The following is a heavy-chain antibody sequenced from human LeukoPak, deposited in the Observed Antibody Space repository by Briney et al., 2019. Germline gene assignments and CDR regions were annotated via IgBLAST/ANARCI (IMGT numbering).Heavy chain of an antibody. J-gene: IGHJ3*02. CDR3: AYRGYSYGSRAFDI. Sequence: ASVKVSCKASGYTFTGYYMHWVRQAPGQGLEWMGWINPNSGGTKYAQKLQGRVTMTTDTSTSTAYMELRSLRSDDTAVYYCAYRGYSYGSRAFDIWGQGTMVTVSS. D-gene: IGHD5-18*01. V-gene: IGHV1-2*02. CDR2: INPNSGGT. CDR1: GYTFTGYY.